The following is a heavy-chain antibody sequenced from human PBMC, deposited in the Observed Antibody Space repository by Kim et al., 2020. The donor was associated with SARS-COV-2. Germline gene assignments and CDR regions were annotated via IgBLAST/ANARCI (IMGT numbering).Heavy chain of an antibody. Sequence: SETLSLTCAVYGGSFSGYYWSWIRQPPGKGLEWIGEINHSGGTNYNPSLKSRVTISVDTSKNQFSLKLSSVTAADTAVYYCARAPNFNSYGYVYWGQGTLVTVSS. J-gene: IGHJ4*02. CDR2: INHSGGT. V-gene: IGHV4-34*01. D-gene: IGHD5-18*01. CDR1: GGSFSGYY. CDR3: ARAPNFNSYGYVY.